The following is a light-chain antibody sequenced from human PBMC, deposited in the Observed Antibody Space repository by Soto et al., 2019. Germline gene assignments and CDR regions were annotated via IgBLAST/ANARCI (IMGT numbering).Light chain of an antibody. V-gene: IGKV3-11*01. CDR2: DAS. J-gene: IGKJ5*01. Sequence: EIVLTQSPATLSLSPGERATLSCRASQSVSSYLAWYQQKPGQPPRLLIYDASNRATGIPARFSGSGSVTDFNLTISSLEPEDFAVYYCQQRSNWQVTFGQGTRLEI. CDR1: QSVSSY. CDR3: QQRSNWQVT.